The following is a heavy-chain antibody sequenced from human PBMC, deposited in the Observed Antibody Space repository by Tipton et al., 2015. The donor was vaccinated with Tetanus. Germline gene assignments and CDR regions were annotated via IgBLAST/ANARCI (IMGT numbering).Heavy chain of an antibody. CDR2: ISGNDGNK. Sequence: SLRLSCAASGFTFHDYAIHWVRQVPGKGLEWVAAISGNDGNKVYADSVRGRFTISRDNAKNSLSVQMDSLRPEDTALYYCARLGRNSLGAFDVWGQGTLVSVSS. D-gene: IGHD7-27*01. CDR3: ARLGRNSLGAFDV. CDR1: GFTFHDYA. V-gene: IGHV3-9*01. J-gene: IGHJ3*01.